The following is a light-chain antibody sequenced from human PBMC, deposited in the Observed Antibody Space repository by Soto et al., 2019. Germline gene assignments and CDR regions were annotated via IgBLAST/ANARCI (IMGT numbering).Light chain of an antibody. CDR1: SSDVGSYNR. CDR2: EVS. J-gene: IGLJ1*01. V-gene: IGLV2-18*02. Sequence: QSALTQPPSVSGSPGQSVAVSCTGTSSDVGSYNRVSWYQQPPGTAPKLIIYEVSNRPSGVPDRFSGSKSGNTASLTISGLQAEDEADYYCSSITSSTTYVFGTGIKLTVL. CDR3: SSITSSTTYV.